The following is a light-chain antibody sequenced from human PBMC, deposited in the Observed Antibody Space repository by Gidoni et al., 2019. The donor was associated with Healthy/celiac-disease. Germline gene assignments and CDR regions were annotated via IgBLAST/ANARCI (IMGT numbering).Light chain of an antibody. Sequence: DLVMTQSRDSLAVSLGERATINCKSSQSVLYSSNNKNYLAWYPQKPGQPPKLLISWASTRESGVPDRFSGSGSGTDFTLTISSLQAEDVAVYYCQQYYSTPWTFGQGTKVEIK. CDR3: QQYYSTPWT. CDR1: QSVLYSSNNKNY. V-gene: IGKV4-1*01. J-gene: IGKJ1*01. CDR2: WAS.